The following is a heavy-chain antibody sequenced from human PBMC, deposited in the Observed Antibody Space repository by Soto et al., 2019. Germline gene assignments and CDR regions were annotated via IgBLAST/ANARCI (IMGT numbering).Heavy chain of an antibody. D-gene: IGHD5-12*01. CDR2: IYYSGST. J-gene: IGHJ4*02. V-gene: IGHV4-59*01. CDR3: ARRRGYPTFAIDY. Sequence: SETLSLTCTVSGGSISSYYWSWIRQPPGKGLEWIGYIYYSGSTNYNPSLKSRVTISVDTSKNQFSLKLSSVTAADTAVYYCARRRGYPTFAIDYWGQGTLVTVSS. CDR1: GGSISSYY.